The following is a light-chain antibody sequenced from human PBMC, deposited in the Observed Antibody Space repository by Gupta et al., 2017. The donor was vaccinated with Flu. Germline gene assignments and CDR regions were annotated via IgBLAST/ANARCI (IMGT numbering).Light chain of an antibody. V-gene: IGLV2-14*01. J-gene: IGLJ3*02. Sequence: QSALTQPASVSGSPGQSITISCTGTSSDVGGYNYFYCHQQHPANTLLLFIYEVSSRAAGVSSRFSGSESANTASLTISGPEEEDDAYYYSCSYTSSSVWVFGSGTKLTVL. CDR2: EVS. CDR3: CSYTSSSVWV. CDR1: SSDVGGYNY.